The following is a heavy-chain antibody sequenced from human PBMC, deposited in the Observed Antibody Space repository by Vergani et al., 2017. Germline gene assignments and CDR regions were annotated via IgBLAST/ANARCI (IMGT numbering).Heavy chain of an antibody. V-gene: IGHV4-61*02. J-gene: IGHJ4*02. CDR1: GVSITGGSYY. D-gene: IGHD3-16*01. Sequence: QVQLQQSGPGLVNPSQTLSLTCSVSGVSITGGSYYWNWMRQSAEKGLEWIGRIFTRGSTDYNPSLKGRVTISFETSKNPFSLKLNSVTAADTAVYYCARVAYEAYFDYWGQGTLVTVSS. CDR3: ARVAYEAYFDY. CDR2: IFTRGST.